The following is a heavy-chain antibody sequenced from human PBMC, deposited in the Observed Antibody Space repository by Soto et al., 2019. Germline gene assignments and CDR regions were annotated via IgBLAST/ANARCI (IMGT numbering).Heavy chain of an antibody. CDR3: AKAYFVWSSEQPYYFDY. J-gene: IGHJ4*02. V-gene: IGHV3-23*01. Sequence: EVQLLDSGGGLVQPGGSLRLSCAASGFTFSNYAMTWVRQGPGKGLEWVSGISGSGGRSYYADYVKGRFTISRDNSKSTLYLQMNSLRAEDTAVYYCAKAYFVWSSEQPYYFDYWGQGTLVNVS. D-gene: IGHD3-16*01. CDR2: ISGSGGRS. CDR1: GFTFSNYA.